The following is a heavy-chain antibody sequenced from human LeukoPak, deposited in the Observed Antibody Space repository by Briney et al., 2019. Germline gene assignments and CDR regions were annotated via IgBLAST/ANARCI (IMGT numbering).Heavy chain of an antibody. D-gene: IGHD1-26*01. J-gene: IGHJ4*02. V-gene: IGHV4-34*01. CDR2: INHSGST. Sequence: SETLSLTCAVYGGSFSGYYWSWIRQPPGKGLEWIGEINHSGSTNYNPSLKSRVTISVDPSKNQFSLKLSSVTAADTAVYYCARLVGATVYDYWGQGTLVTVSS. CDR3: ARLVGATVYDY. CDR1: GGSFSGYY.